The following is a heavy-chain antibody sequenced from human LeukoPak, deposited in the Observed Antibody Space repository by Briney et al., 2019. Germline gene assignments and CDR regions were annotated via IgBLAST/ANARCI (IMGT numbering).Heavy chain of an antibody. CDR1: GGTFSSYA. CDR2: IIPIFGTA. CDR3: ANWALEAAADLYYFDY. Sequence: ASVKVSCKASGGTFSSYAISWVRQAPGQGLEWMGGIIPIFGTANYAQKFQGRVTITADESTSTAYMELSSLRSGDTAVYYCANWALEAAADLYYFDYWGQGTLVTVSS. D-gene: IGHD6-13*01. J-gene: IGHJ4*02. V-gene: IGHV1-69*13.